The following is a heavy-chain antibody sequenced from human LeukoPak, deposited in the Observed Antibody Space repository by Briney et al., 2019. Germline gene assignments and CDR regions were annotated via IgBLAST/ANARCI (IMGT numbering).Heavy chain of an antibody. CDR1: GYTFTSYA. Sequence: ASVKVSCKASGYTFTSYAMHWVRQAPGQRLEWMGWINAGNGNTKYSQKFQGRVTITRDTSASTAYMELSSLRSEDTAVYYCARAHTYYYDSSGYGFDPWGQGTLVTVSS. CDR3: ARAHTYYYDSSGYGFDP. CDR2: INAGNGNT. J-gene: IGHJ5*02. D-gene: IGHD3-22*01. V-gene: IGHV1-3*01.